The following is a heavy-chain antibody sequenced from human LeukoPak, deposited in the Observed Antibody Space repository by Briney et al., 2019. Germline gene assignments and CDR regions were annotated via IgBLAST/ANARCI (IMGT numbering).Heavy chain of an antibody. CDR3: ARESYYDSSGYQMGDY. D-gene: IGHD3-22*01. Sequence: GGSLRLSCAASGFTFSTYAMNWVRQAPGKGLEWVSYISSSGSTIYYADSVKGRFTISRDNAKNSLYLQMNSLRAEDTAVYYCARESYYDSSGYQMGDYWGQGTLVTVSS. V-gene: IGHV3-48*03. CDR1: GFTFSTYA. J-gene: IGHJ4*02. CDR2: ISSSGSTI.